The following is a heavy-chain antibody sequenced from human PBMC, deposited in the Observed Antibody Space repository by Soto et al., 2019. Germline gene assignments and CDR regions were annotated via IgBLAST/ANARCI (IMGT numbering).Heavy chain of an antibody. CDR1: GGSISSNY. CDR3: ARDSSGHYYLFDY. CDR2: VYTSGST. D-gene: IGHD1-26*01. J-gene: IGHJ4*02. V-gene: IGHV4-4*07. Sequence: QVQLQESGPGLVKPSETLSLTCTVSGGSISSNYWTWIRQPAGKGLEWIGRVYTSGSTNYNPSLKLLVTMSVDTSKTQFFLKLSSVTAADTAIYYCARDSSGHYYLFDYWGQGTLVTVSS.